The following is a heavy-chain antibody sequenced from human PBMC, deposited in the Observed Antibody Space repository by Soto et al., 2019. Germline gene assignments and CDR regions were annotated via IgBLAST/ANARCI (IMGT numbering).Heavy chain of an antibody. CDR2: IYHSGST. CDR3: ARITVTTADFDY. Sequence: ETLCRTCSVSGGSISSSNWWSWVRQPPGKGLEWIGEIYHSGSTNYNPSLKSRVTISVDKSKNQFSLKLSSVTAAATAVYYCARITVTTADFDYWGQGTLVTVSS. CDR1: GGSISSSNW. D-gene: IGHD4-17*01. V-gene: IGHV4-4*02. J-gene: IGHJ4*02.